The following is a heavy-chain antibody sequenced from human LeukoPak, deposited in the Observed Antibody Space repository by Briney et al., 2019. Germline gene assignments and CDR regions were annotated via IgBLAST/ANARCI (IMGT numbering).Heavy chain of an antibody. CDR2: IIPILGIA. CDR1: GGTFSSYA. D-gene: IGHD3-10*02. V-gene: IGHV1-69*04. J-gene: IGHJ4*02. Sequence: SVKVSCKASGGTFSSYAISWVRQAPGQGLEWMGRIIPILGIANYAQKFQGRVTITADKSTSTAYMELSSLRSEDTAVYYCARAPADYDVFDYWGQGTLVTVSS. CDR3: ARAPADYDVFDY.